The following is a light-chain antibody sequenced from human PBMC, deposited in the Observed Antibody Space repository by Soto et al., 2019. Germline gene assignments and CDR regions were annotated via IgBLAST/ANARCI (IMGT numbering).Light chain of an antibody. Sequence: EIVLTQSPGPLSLSPGERATLSCRASQSVSDNYLAWYKQKPGQAPRLLIYGASSRATGIPDRFSGSGSGTDFTLTISRLEPEDFAVYYCQQYGSSPRTFGGGTKVDIK. V-gene: IGKV3-20*01. CDR1: QSVSDNY. CDR3: QQYGSSPRT. J-gene: IGKJ4*01. CDR2: GAS.